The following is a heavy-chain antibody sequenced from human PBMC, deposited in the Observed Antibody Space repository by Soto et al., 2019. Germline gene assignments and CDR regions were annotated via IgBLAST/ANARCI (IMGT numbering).Heavy chain of an antibody. Sequence: QLQLQESGSGLVKPSQTLSLTCAVSGGSISSGGYSWSWIGQPPGKGLEWIGYIYHSGNTSYNPSLKSRVTISVDRPKNNSPRKLSSVPAAARAVYSGARVPARWGKGTRVTVSS. CDR1: GGSISSGGYS. J-gene: IGHJ4*02. D-gene: IGHD2-2*01. V-gene: IGHV4-30-2*01. CDR3: ARVPAR. CDR2: IYHSGNT.